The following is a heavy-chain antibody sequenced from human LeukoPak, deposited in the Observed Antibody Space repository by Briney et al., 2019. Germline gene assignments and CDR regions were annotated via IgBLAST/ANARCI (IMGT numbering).Heavy chain of an antibody. D-gene: IGHD2-2*01. CDR2: ISSSSGYI. J-gene: IGHJ4*02. Sequence: GGSLRLSCAASGFTFSSYSMNWVRQTPGKGLEWVSSISSSSGYINYADSVKGRFTVSRGNAKNSLYLRMNSLRAEDTAVYYCARDSGYCSSTGCYVHYFDYWGQGTLVTVSS. CDR1: GFTFSSYS. V-gene: IGHV3-21*01. CDR3: ARDSGYCSSTGCYVHYFDY.